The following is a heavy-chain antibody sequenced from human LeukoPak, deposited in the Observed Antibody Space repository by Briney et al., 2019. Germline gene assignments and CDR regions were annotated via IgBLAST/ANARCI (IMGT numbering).Heavy chain of an antibody. Sequence: SETLSLTCTVSGGSISSGGYYWSWIRQHPGKGLEWIGYIYYSGSTHYNPSLKSRVTISVDTSKNQFSLKLSSVTAADTAVYYCARDMTDWWFDPWGQGTLVTVSS. CDR2: IYYSGST. J-gene: IGHJ5*02. D-gene: IGHD3-9*01. CDR3: ARDMTDWWFDP. V-gene: IGHV4-31*03. CDR1: GGSISSGGYY.